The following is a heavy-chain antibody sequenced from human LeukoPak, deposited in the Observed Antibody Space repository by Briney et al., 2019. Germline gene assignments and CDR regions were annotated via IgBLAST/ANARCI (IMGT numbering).Heavy chain of an antibody. V-gene: IGHV3-48*03. CDR1: GFTFSSYE. J-gene: IGHJ6*03. Sequence: GGSLRLSCAASGFTFSSYEMSWVRQAPGKGLEWVSYISSSGSTIYYADSVKGRFTISRDNAKNSLYLQMNSLRAEDTAVYYCARVVSGWSLYYYYYMDVWGKGTTVTVSS. CDR2: ISSSGSTI. D-gene: IGHD6-19*01. CDR3: ARVVSGWSLYYYYYMDV.